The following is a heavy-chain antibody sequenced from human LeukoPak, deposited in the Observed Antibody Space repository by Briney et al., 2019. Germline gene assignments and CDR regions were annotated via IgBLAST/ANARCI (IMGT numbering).Heavy chain of an antibody. V-gene: IGHV3-53*01. CDR1: GFTVSSNY. D-gene: IGHD2-15*01. CDR2: IYSGGST. Sequence: GGSLRLSCAASGFTVSSNYMSWVRQAPGKGLEWVSVIYSGGSTYYADSMKGRFTISRDNSKNTLYLQMNSLRAEDTAVYYCARGNRIGYCSGGSCYSGAFDIWGQGTMVTVSS. CDR3: ARGNRIGYCSGGSCYSGAFDI. J-gene: IGHJ3*02.